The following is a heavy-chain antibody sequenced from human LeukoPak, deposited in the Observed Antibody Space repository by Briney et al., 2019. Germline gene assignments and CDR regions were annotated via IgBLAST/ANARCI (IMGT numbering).Heavy chain of an antibody. D-gene: IGHD1-14*01. CDR3: VRTNPWDLTYYFDY. Sequence: PSETLSLTCAVYGGSFSGYSWTWIRQPPGKGLEWIGEMSHSGYPNYNPSLKSRVAISVDTSKNQFSLNLTSVTAADTAVYYCVRTNPWDLTYYFDYWGQGTLVTVSS. CDR1: GGSFSGYS. V-gene: IGHV4-34*01. CDR2: MSHSGYP. J-gene: IGHJ4*02.